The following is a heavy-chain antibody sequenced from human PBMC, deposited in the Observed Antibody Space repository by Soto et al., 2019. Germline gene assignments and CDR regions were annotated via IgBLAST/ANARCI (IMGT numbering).Heavy chain of an antibody. V-gene: IGHV4-34*01. CDR3: ARAAVAAGGPFDK. J-gene: IGHJ4*02. D-gene: IGHD2-15*01. CDR1: GGAFSGFF. Sequence: SETLSLTCAVSGGAFSGFFWGWIRQPPGKGLEWIGEVNHGGSTNYNPSLKSRVTISSDTSKNHFSLTLRSVTAADTAVYYCARAAVAAGGPFDKWGQGALVTVSS. CDR2: VNHGGST.